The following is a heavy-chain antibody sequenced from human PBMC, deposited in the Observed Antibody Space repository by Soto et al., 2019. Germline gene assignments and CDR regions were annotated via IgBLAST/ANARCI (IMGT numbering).Heavy chain of an antibody. Sequence: PSETLSLTCGVSGGSISSGGYSWSWIRQPPGKGLEWIGYIYHSGSTYYNPSLKSRVTISVDRSKNQFSLKLSSVTAADTAVYYCARLDTAMVIDYWGQGTLVTVSS. D-gene: IGHD5-18*01. V-gene: IGHV4-30-2*01. J-gene: IGHJ4*02. CDR1: GGSISSGGYS. CDR3: ARLDTAMVIDY. CDR2: IYHSGST.